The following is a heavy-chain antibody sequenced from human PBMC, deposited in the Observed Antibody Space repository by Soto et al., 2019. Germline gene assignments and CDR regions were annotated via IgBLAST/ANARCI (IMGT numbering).Heavy chain of an antibody. CDR3: ARDSSSWYVNNWFDP. V-gene: IGHV1-46*03. D-gene: IGHD6-13*01. Sequence: QVQLVQSGAEVKKPGASVKVFCKASGYTFTSYYMHWVRQAPGQGLEWMGIINPSGGSTSYAQKFQGRVTMTRDTSTSTVYMELSSLRSEDTAVYYCARDSSSWYVNNWFDPWGQGTLVTVSS. CDR1: GYTFTSYY. CDR2: INPSGGST. J-gene: IGHJ5*02.